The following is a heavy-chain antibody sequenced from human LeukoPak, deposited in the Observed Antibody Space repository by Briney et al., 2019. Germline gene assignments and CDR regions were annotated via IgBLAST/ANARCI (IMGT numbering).Heavy chain of an antibody. V-gene: IGHV4-34*01. Sequence: SETLSLTCAVYGGSFSGYYWSWIRQPPGKGLEWIGEINHSGSTNYNPSLKSRVTISVDTSKNQFSLKLSSVTAADTAVYYCAFCSGYYYSFDYWGQGTLVTVSS. D-gene: IGHD3-22*01. CDR2: INHSGST. J-gene: IGHJ4*02. CDR1: GGSFSGYY. CDR3: AFCSGYYYSFDY.